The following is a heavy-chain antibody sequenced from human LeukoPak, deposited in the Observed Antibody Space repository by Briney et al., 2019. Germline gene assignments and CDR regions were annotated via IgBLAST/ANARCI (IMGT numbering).Heavy chain of an antibody. V-gene: IGHV1-24*01. D-gene: IGHD6-19*01. CDR2: FDPEDGET. CDR3: ATYSDSSDWYDPQYYFDY. Sequence: ASVKGSCTVSGYTFTELSMHWVRQAPGKGLEWMGGFDPEDGETIYAQKFQGRVTMTEDTSTDTAYMELSSLRSEDTAVYYCATYSDSSDWYDPQYYFDYWGQGTLVTVSS. CDR1: GYTFTELS. J-gene: IGHJ4*02.